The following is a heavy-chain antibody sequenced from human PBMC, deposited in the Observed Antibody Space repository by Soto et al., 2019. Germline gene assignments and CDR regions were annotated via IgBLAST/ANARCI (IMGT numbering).Heavy chain of an antibody. CDR3: AIDAPYDYIWGSYRPGYYYYMDG. J-gene: IGHJ6*03. CDR2: ISGSGGST. V-gene: IGHV3-23*01. CDR1: GFTFSSYA. D-gene: IGHD3-16*02. Sequence: GGSLKLSCAASGFTFSSYAMSWVRQAPGKELEKVSAISGSGGSTYYAESVKGRFTISRDNSKYTLYLQMYSLRAEDTAVYYCAIDAPYDYIWGSYRPGYYYYMDGWGKGTTVIVSS.